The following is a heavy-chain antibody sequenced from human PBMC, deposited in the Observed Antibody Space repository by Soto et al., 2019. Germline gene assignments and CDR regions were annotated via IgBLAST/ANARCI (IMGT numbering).Heavy chain of an antibody. CDR3: VRGFVEAAMAFDY. Sequence: QVHLQESGPGLVKPSQTLSLTCSVSGGSINNGVYFWSWIRQHPGKGLEWIGYVHASGSTYYNPSLKGRVDMSIDTSKNQFHLRMRSVTAADTGVFFCVRGFVEAAMAFDYWGPGTLITVSS. D-gene: IGHD5-18*01. J-gene: IGHJ4*02. CDR1: GGSINNGVYF. CDR2: VHASGST. V-gene: IGHV4-31*03.